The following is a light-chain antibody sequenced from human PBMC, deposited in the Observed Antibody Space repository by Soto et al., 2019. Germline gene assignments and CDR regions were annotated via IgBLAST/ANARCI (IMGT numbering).Light chain of an antibody. V-gene: IGLV2-14*01. J-gene: IGLJ3*02. CDR2: EVD. CDR3: SSWTSSTTQV. CDR1: SSDVGGYNF. Sequence: QSALTPPASVSGSPGQSITISCTGTSSDVGGYNFVSWYQQYPGKAPKLIIYEVDSRPSGVSNRFSGSKSGNTASLTISGPRAEDEADYYCSSWTSSTTQVLGGGTKGTVL.